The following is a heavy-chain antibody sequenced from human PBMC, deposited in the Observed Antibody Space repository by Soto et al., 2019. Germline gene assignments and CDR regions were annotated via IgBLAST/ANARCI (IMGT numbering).Heavy chain of an antibody. V-gene: IGHV4-59*11. CDR2: TYFRGSA. CDR3: ASDLRSRGWFDP. J-gene: IGHJ5*02. Sequence: ASETLSLTCDVSGVSITSHYWNWIRQSPGMGLEWIGSTYFRGSASYNPSLKSRVTISLDTSKDQLSLTLSAVTAADSAVYYCASDLRSRGWFDPWGPGILVTVSS. CDR1: GVSITSHY.